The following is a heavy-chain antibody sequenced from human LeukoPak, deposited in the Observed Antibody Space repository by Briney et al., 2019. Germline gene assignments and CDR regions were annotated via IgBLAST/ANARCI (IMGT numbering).Heavy chain of an antibody. J-gene: IGHJ6*03. CDR2: IYTSGST. D-gene: IGHD2-2*01. CDR1: GGSISSGSYY. V-gene: IGHV4-61*02. Sequence: PSETLSLTCTVSGGSISSGSYYWSWIRQPAGKGLEWIGRIYTSGSTNYNPSLKSRVTMSVDTSKNQFSLKLSSVTAADTAVYYCARDGCSSTSCSDYYYYYMDVWGKGTTVTISS. CDR3: ARDGCSSTSCSDYYYYYMDV.